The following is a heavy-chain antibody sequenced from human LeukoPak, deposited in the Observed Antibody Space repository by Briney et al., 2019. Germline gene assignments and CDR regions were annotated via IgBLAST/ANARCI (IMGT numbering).Heavy chain of an antibody. Sequence: GGSLRLSCAASGFTFSSYDMHWVRQAPGKGLEWVSVIYSGGSTYYADSVKGRFTISRDNSKNTLYLQMNSLRAEDTAVYYCARAEAYCGGDCYSPPSLYYYYGMDVWGQGTTVTVSS. V-gene: IGHV3-66*01. CDR3: ARAEAYCGGDCYSPPSLYYYYGMDV. J-gene: IGHJ6*02. D-gene: IGHD2-21*02. CDR2: IYSGGST. CDR1: GFTFSSYD.